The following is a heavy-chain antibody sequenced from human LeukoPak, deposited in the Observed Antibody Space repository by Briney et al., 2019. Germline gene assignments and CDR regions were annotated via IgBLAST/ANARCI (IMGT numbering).Heavy chain of an antibody. D-gene: IGHD3-10*01. Sequence: GGSLRLSCAASGFTFTNFGMHWVRQAPGKGLEWVAFIRHDEITKYYADSVKGRFTISRDNSKSTLYLQMNSLRPEDTAVYYCAKDLEAAGITMVRGVQIDYWGQGTLVTVSS. CDR3: AKDLEAAGITMVRGVQIDY. J-gene: IGHJ4*02. CDR1: GFTFTNFG. V-gene: IGHV3-30*02. CDR2: IRHDEITK.